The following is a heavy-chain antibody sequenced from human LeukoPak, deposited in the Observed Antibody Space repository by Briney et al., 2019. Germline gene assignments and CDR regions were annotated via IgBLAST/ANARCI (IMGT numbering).Heavy chain of an antibody. CDR2: ISASGGST. V-gene: IGHV3-23*01. CDR3: AKSSPRRCSSTTCPFDY. CDR1: GFTFSTYA. Sequence: GRSLRLSCAASGFTFSTYAMHWVRQAPGKGLEWVSTISASGGSTNYADSVKGRFTISRDNSKNTLYLQMNSLRAEDTALYYCAKSSPRRCSSTTCPFDYWGQGTLVTVSS. D-gene: IGHD2-2*01. J-gene: IGHJ4*02.